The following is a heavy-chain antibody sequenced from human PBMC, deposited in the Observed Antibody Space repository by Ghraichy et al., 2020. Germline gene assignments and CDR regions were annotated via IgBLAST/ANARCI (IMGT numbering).Heavy chain of an antibody. D-gene: IGHD2-8*02. V-gene: IGHV4-39*01. Sequence: ESLNISCTVSGGTIIRTTFYWAWIRQPPGKGLEWIGNVYHTGSTYYNPSLRSRVSISVDTSKNQFSLQVASVTAADTAVYYCARPAKAFYYSTGAHAFQIWGQGTLVTVSS. CDR3: ARPAKAFYYSTGAHAFQI. CDR1: GGTIIRTTFY. CDR2: VYHTGST. J-gene: IGHJ3*02.